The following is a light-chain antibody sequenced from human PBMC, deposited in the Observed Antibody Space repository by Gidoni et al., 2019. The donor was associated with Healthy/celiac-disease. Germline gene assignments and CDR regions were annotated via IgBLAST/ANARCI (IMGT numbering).Light chain of an antibody. CDR2: GAS. CDR3: QQYNNWPPLT. V-gene: IGKV3-15*01. Sequence: EIVMTQSPATRSVSPGERATLSCRASQSVSSNLAWYQQKPGQAPRLLISGASTRATGIPARFSGSGSGTEFTLTISSLQSEDFAVYYCQQYNNWPPLTFGGXTKVEIK. CDR1: QSVSSN. J-gene: IGKJ4*01.